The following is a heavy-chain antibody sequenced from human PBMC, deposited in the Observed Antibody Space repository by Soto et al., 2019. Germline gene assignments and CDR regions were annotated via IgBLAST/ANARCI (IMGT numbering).Heavy chain of an antibody. Sequence: QVQLVQSGGEVRKPGASVKVSCEASGYTFTNYGISWVRQAPGQGLEWMGWISAYNGNINYGKKFQGRVTMTMDTXXNTAYMDLRALRSDDTAVYYCARAGGSGRYADFDYWGQGTLVTVSS. D-gene: IGHD3-10*01. CDR1: GYTFTNYG. V-gene: IGHV1-18*01. J-gene: IGHJ4*02. CDR3: ARAGGSGRYADFDY. CDR2: ISAYNGNI.